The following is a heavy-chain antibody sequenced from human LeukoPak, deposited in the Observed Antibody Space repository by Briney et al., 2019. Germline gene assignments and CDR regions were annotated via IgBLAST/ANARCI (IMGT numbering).Heavy chain of an antibody. CDR1: GFTFSSYS. V-gene: IGHV3-21*01. J-gene: IGHJ4*02. Sequence: GGSLRLSCAASGFTFSSYSMNWVRQAPGKGPEWVSSISSSSSYIYYADSVKGRFTISRDNAKNSLYLQMNSLRAEDTAVYYCARIVGATSSQNFDYWGQGTLVTVSS. CDR3: ARIVGATSSQNFDY. D-gene: IGHD1-26*01. CDR2: ISSSSSYI.